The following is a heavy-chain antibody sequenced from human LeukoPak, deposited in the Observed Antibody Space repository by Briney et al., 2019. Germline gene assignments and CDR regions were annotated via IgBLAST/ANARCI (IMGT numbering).Heavy chain of an antibody. CDR2: INPNSGGT. Sequence: GASVKVSCKASGGTFSSYAISWVRQAPGQGLEWMGRINPNSGGTNYAQKFQGRVTMTRDTSISTAYMELSRLRSDDTAVYYCARGPGRDGYNLAYWGQGTLVTVSS. CDR1: GGTFSSYA. CDR3: ARGPGRDGYNLAY. J-gene: IGHJ4*02. V-gene: IGHV1-2*06. D-gene: IGHD5-24*01.